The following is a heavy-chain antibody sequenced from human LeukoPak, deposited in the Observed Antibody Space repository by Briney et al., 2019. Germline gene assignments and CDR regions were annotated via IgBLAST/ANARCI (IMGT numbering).Heavy chain of an antibody. CDR3: ARVTRGYYGTHHFDY. J-gene: IGHJ4*02. CDR1: GYSVSSGYY. D-gene: IGHD3-10*01. CDR2: IYHSGST. V-gene: IGHV4-38-2*02. Sequence: SETLSLTCTVSGYSVSSGYYWGWIRQPPGKGLEWIGSIYHSGSTYYNPSLKSRVTISVDTSKNQFSLKLSSVTAADTAVYYCARVTRGYYGTHHFDYWGQGTLVTVSS.